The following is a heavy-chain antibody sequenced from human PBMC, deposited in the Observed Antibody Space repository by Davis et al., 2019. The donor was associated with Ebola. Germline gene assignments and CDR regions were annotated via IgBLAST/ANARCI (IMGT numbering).Heavy chain of an antibody. D-gene: IGHD6-6*01. CDR2: IYYSGST. CDR1: GGSISSSSYY. Sequence: SETLSLTCTVSGGSISSSSYYWGWNRQPPGKGLEWIGSIYYSGSTNYNPSLKSRVTISVDTSKNQFPLKLSSVTAADTAVYYCARDRSIAAREGYYYYYGMDVWGQGTTVTVSS. J-gene: IGHJ6*02. V-gene: IGHV4-39*06. CDR3: ARDRSIAAREGYYYYYGMDV.